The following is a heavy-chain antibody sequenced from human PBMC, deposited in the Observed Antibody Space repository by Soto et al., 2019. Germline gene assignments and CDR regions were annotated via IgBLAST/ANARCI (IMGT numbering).Heavy chain of an antibody. V-gene: IGHV5-51*01. Sequence: LGESLKISWKGSGYIFTNYWIAWVRQMPGKGLEWMGIIHPGDSDTRYTPSFHGQVTISVDSSTSTAYLQWSSLEASDTAIYYCVRQGLNRMSPVPATSDYWGQGTLVTVSS. D-gene: IGHD2-15*01. CDR2: IHPGDSDT. CDR3: VRQGLNRMSPVPATSDY. CDR1: GYIFTNYW. J-gene: IGHJ4*02.